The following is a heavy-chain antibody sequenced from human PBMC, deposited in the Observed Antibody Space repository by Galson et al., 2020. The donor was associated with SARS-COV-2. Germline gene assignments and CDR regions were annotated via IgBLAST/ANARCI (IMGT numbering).Heavy chain of an antibody. J-gene: IGHJ4*02. D-gene: IGHD1-26*01. Sequence: SGPTLVKPTQTLTLTCSFSGFSLSTSGMCVSWIRQPPGKALEWLARIDWDDDKYYNTSLKTRLTISKYTSKNQVVLTMTNMDPVDTATYYCACVLGHSAAMDSGGQGDRVTV. V-gene: IGHV2-70*11. CDR2: IDWDDDK. CDR1: GFSLSTSGMC. CDR3: ACVLGHSAAMDS.